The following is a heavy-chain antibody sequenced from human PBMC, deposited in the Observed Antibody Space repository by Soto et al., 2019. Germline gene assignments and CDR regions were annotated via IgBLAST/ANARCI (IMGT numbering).Heavy chain of an antibody. CDR2: ISYDGNNK. CDR1: GFTFSNYA. CDR3: AREYTAWPLAYGLDV. J-gene: IGHJ6*02. D-gene: IGHD2-2*02. V-gene: IGHV3-30*04. Sequence: PGGSLRLSCAASGFTFSNYAMHWVRQAPGKGLEWVAIISYDGNNKYNADSVKGRFTISRDNSKNTLYLQMNSLRAEDTAVYYCAREYTAWPLAYGLDVWGQGTTVTVSS.